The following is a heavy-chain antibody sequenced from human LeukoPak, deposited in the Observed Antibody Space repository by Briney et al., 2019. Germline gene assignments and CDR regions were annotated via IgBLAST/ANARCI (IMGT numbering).Heavy chain of an antibody. V-gene: IGHV3-23*01. Sequence: GGSLRLSCAASGFTFSNYAMSWFRQAPGKGLEWVSAISNNGVNTYYADSVKGRFTISRDNSKNTLYLQMTSLRHEDTAVYYCGEVQTVNKFDYWGRGTLVTVSS. CDR1: GFTFSNYA. CDR3: GEVQTVNKFDY. J-gene: IGHJ4*01. CDR2: ISNNGVNT. D-gene: IGHD1-1*01.